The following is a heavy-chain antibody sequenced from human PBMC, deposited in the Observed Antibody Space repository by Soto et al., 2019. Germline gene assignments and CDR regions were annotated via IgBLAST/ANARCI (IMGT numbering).Heavy chain of an antibody. CDR1: GGSISSDGSF. CDR2: VYYSGST. Sequence: QLQLRESGPGLMKPSETLSLTCTVSGGSISSDGSFWGWIRQPPGKGLEWIGTVYYSGSTYYNPSLEGRATISLDTSKNQFSLKLSSVTAADTAVYFCTRRDQRGVVRGIDYWGQGTLVTVSS. D-gene: IGHD3-10*01. V-gene: IGHV4-39*01. J-gene: IGHJ4*02. CDR3: TRRDQRGVVRGIDY.